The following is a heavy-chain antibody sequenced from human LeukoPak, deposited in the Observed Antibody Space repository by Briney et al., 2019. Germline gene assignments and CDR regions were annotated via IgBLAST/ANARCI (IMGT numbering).Heavy chain of an antibody. V-gene: IGHV4-34*01. CDR3: ARTRGYTSGWYSSYLDY. CDR1: GGSFSGYY. J-gene: IGHJ4*02. Sequence: SETLSLTCAVYGGSFSGYYWSWIRQPPGKGREWIGEINHSGSTNYNPYLKSRATISATKSKNKFSLKLSSVTAADTAVYYCARTRGYTSGWYSSYLDYWGQGTLVTVSS. CDR2: INHSGST. D-gene: IGHD6-19*01.